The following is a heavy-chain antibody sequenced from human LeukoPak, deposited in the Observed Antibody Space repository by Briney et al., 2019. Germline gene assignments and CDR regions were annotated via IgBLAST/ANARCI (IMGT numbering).Heavy chain of an antibody. CDR1: RFTFNNYG. CDR2: ISNDGGGT. V-gene: IGHV3-23*01. CDR3: AKGSSGYFADL. Sequence: GGSLRLSCAASRFTFNNYGLIWVRQAPGKGLEWVAAISNDGGGTMYAGFVEGRFTISRDNSKNTLFLQMNSLRAEDTALYYCAKGSSGYFADLWGQGTLVTVSS. J-gene: IGHJ5*02. D-gene: IGHD3-22*01.